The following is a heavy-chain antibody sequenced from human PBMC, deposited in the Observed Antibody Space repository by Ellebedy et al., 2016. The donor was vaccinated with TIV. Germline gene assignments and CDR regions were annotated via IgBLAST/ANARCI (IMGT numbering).Heavy chain of an antibody. CDR1: GFTFSGYA. D-gene: IGHD3-10*01. CDR2: INNGGRTT. V-gene: IGHV3-23*01. J-gene: IGHJ4*02. Sequence: GESLKISCVASGFTFSGYAMSWVRQAPGKGLEWVSGINNGGRTTSYADSVKGRFTISRDNAKNSLYLQLNSLRAEDTAVYYCARYGSGSYSLDYWGQGTLVTVSS. CDR3: ARYGSGSYSLDY.